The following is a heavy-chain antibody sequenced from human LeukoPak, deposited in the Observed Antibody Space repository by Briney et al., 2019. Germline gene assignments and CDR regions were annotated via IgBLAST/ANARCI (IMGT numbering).Heavy chain of an antibody. CDR3: ARSPYLLYTYLWGSYRYRAGALDY. J-gene: IGHJ4*02. CDR2: IKQDGSEK. CDR1: GFTFSSYW. V-gene: IGHV3-7*01. D-gene: IGHD3-16*02. Sequence: GGSLRLSCAASGFTFSSYWMSWVRQAPGKGLEWVANIKQDGSEKYYVDSVKGRFTISRDNAKNSLYLQMNSLRAEDTAVYYGARSPYLLYTYLWGSYRYRAGALDYWGQGTLVTVSS.